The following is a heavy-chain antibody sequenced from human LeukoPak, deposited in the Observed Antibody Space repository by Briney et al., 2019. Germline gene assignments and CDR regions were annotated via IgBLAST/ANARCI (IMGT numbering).Heavy chain of an antibody. CDR1: GFTFGKYW. D-gene: IGHD3-3*01. Sequence: GGSLRLSCVASGFTFGKYWMSWVRQAPGKGLEWVANIKLDGSERNYVDSVKGRFTISRDNTKNSLYLQMNSLRVEDTAVFYCARDQYDTWSRRGNFDSWGQGTLVIVSS. CDR3: ARDQYDTWSRRGNFDS. CDR2: IKLDGSER. J-gene: IGHJ4*02. V-gene: IGHV3-7*03.